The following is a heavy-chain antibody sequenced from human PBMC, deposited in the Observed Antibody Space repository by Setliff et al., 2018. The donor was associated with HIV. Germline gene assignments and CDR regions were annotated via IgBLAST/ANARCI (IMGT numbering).Heavy chain of an antibody. Sequence: PGGSLRLSCAVSGVTYNDHFMDWVRQAPGKGLEWVSYISSSGGTIYYADSLKGRFTISRDTSKNTLYLQMNSLRAEDTAVYYCARRAYCSSTTCFDNWGQGTLVTVSS. D-gene: IGHD2-2*01. CDR3: ARRAYCSSTTCFDN. J-gene: IGHJ4*02. CDR2: ISSSGGTI. V-gene: IGHV3-11*04. CDR1: GVTYNDHF.